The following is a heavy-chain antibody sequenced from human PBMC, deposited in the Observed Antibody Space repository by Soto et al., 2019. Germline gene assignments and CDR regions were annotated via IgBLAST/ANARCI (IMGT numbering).Heavy chain of an antibody. J-gene: IGHJ5*02. CDR2: INTYNGHT. CDR3: ARDRGYCSGGTCTSDWFDP. V-gene: IGHV1-18*01. CDR1: GYTFTSFC. Sequence: VQVSCKASGYTFTSFCISWVRQAPGQGLEWMGWINTYNGHTNYAQNLQGWVTMTTDTSTTTAYMELRSLRSDDTAVYYCARDRGYCSGGTCTSDWFDPWGQGTLVTVSS. D-gene: IGHD2-15*01.